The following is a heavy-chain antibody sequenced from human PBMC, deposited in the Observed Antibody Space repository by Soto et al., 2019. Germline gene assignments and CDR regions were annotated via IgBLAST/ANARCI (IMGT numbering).Heavy chain of an antibody. CDR3: ARALSSAAGLYFDY. Sequence: QVQLQESGPGLVKPSETLSLTCTVSGGSISSFYWSWIRQPAGKGMEWIGRIHSTENTNYNPSLQSRITMSIDTSNNQFSLKLSSLTAADTAVYYCARALSSAAGLYFDYWGQGTRVTVSS. J-gene: IGHJ4*02. V-gene: IGHV4-4*07. CDR1: GGSISSFY. D-gene: IGHD6-13*01. CDR2: IHSTENT.